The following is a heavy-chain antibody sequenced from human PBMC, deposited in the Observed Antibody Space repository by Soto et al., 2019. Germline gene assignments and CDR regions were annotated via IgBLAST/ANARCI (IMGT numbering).Heavy chain of an antibody. CDR2: IIPIFGTA. Sequence: VQLVQSGAEVKKPGSSVKVSCKASGGTFSSYAISWVRQAPGQGLEWMGGIIPIFGTANYAQKFQGRVTITADESTSTAYMELSSLRSEDTAVYYCARERDTAMVNEPLGGMDVWGQGTTVTVSS. CDR1: GGTFSSYA. D-gene: IGHD5-18*01. J-gene: IGHJ6*02. CDR3: ARERDTAMVNEPLGGMDV. V-gene: IGHV1-69*12.